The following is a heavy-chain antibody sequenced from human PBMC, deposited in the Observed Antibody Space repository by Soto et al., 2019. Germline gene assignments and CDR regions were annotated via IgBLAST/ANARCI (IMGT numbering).Heavy chain of an antibody. V-gene: IGHV3-7*01. CDR3: TRAQTTGWYVSY. D-gene: IGHD6-19*01. CDR2: IKQDGSEK. Sequence: PGGSLRLSCAASGFTFSTYAMSWVRQAPGKGLEWVANIKQDGSEKYYVDSVKGRFTISRDNAKSSLYLQLNSLRAEDTAVYYCTRAQTTGWYVSYWGQGTLVTVSS. CDR1: GFTFSTYA. J-gene: IGHJ4*02.